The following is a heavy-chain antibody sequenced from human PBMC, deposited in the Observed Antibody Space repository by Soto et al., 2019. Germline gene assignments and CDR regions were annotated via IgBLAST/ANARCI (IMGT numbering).Heavy chain of an antibody. J-gene: IGHJ4*02. CDR1: GFTFDDYA. CDR2: ISWNSGSI. D-gene: IGHD3-3*01. V-gene: IGHV3-9*01. CDR3: AKDLVTVFGVVTRFDY. Sequence: VQLVESGGGLVQPGRSLRLSCAASGFTFDDYAMHWVRQAPGKGLEWVSGISWNSGSIGYADSVKGRFTISRDNAKNSLYLQMNSLRAEDTALYYCAKDLVTVFGVVTRFDYWGQGTLVTVSS.